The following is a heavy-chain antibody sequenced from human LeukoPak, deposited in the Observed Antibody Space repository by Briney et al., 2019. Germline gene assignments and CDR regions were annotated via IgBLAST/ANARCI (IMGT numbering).Heavy chain of an antibody. J-gene: IGHJ4*02. D-gene: IGHD1-26*01. V-gene: IGHV3-30*18. CDR3: AKDYSGSYLSDY. Sequence: GGSLRLSCAASGFTFSSYGMHWVRQAPGKGLEWAAVISYDGSNKYYADSVKGRFTISRDNSKNTLYLQMNSLRAEDTAVYYCAKDYSGSYLSDYWGQGTLVTVSS. CDR2: ISYDGSNK. CDR1: GFTFSSYG.